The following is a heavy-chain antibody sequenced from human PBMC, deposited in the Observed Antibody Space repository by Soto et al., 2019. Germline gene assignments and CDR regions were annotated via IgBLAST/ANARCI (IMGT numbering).Heavy chain of an antibody. Sequence: ETQVVESGGGLVKPGGSLRLSCEASGFAFSSYNMNWVRQAPGTGLEWVSSISSSSTYIYYIDSVKGRFTISRDNAKNSLFLQMNSLRAEDTAVYYCASGFYGSGRRTAFDIWGQGTMVTVSS. D-gene: IGHD3-10*01. CDR3: ASGFYGSGRRTAFDI. V-gene: IGHV3-21*01. CDR2: ISSSSTYI. CDR1: GFAFSSYN. J-gene: IGHJ3*02.